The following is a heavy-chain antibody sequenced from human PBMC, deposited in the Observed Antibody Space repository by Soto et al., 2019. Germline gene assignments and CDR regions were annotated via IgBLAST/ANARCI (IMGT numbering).Heavy chain of an antibody. V-gene: IGHV3-33*03. CDR1: GFPFSNYG. D-gene: IGHD1-1*01. CDR3: ATELNDMEAFDI. Sequence: GGSLRLSCVASGFPFSNYGMHWVRQTPGKGLDWVAMTWYDGINKYYADSVKDRFTISRDNSKNTLYLQMNSLRDEDSAVYYCATELNDMEAFDIWGQGTMVNVS. CDR2: TWYDGINK. J-gene: IGHJ3*02.